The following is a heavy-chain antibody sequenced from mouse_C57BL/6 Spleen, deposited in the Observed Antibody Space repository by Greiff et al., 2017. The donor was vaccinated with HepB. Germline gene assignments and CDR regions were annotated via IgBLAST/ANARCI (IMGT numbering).Heavy chain of an antibody. CDR1: GYTFTSYW. D-gene: IGHD4-1*02. J-gene: IGHJ2*01. Sequence: QVQLQQPGAELVKPGASVKMSCKASGYTFTSYWITWVKQRPGQGLAWIGDIYPGSGSTNYNEKFKSTATLTVDTSSSTDYMQRSSLTSEDSAVYYGARESNWDFDYWGQGTTLTVSS. CDR2: IYPGSGST. V-gene: IGHV1-55*01. CDR3: ARESNWDFDY.